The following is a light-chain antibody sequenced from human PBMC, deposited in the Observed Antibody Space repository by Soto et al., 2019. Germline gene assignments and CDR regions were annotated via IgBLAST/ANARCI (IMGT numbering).Light chain of an antibody. V-gene: IGLV2-8*01. CDR3: SSFAGSNDFPYV. J-gene: IGLJ1*01. Sequence: QSALTQPPSASWSPGQPVTISCTGTSSDVGAYDYFSWYQQHPGKAPKLMIYEINKRPSGVPDRFSGSKSGNTASLTVSGLQAEDEADYYCSSFAGSNDFPYVFGTGTKVTAL. CDR2: EIN. CDR1: SSDVGAYDY.